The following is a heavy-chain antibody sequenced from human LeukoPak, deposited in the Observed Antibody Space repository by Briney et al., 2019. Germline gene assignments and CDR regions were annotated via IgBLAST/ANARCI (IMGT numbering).Heavy chain of an antibody. CDR3: AKGGSPFYYYYYMDV. V-gene: IGHV4-4*07. CDR1: GGSISSYY. CDR2: IYTSGST. J-gene: IGHJ6*03. Sequence: SETLSLTCTVPGGSISSYYWSWIRQPAGKGLEWIGRIYTSGSTNYNPSLKSRVTVSVDTSKNQFSLKLSSVTAADTAVYYCAKGGSPFYYYYYMDVWGKGTTVTVSS. D-gene: IGHD1-26*01.